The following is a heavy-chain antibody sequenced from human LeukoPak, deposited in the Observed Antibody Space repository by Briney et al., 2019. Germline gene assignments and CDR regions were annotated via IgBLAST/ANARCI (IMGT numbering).Heavy chain of an antibody. CDR2: IWSDGGNK. D-gene: IGHD3-16*01. V-gene: IGHV3-33*06. J-gene: IGHJ5*02. CDR1: GFTFSSYG. Sequence: GGSLRLSCAASGFTFSSYGMHWVRQAPGKGLEWVAVIWSDGGNKYYGDSVKGRFTISRDNSRNTLYLQMNSLRVEDTAVYYCAKKGGFDPWGQGTLVTVSS. CDR3: AKKGGFDP.